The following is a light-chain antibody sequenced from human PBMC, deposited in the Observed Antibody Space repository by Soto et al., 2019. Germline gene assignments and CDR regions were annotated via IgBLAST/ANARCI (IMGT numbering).Light chain of an antibody. Sequence: EIVLTQSPGTLSLSPGERATLSCRASQSVSSNFLAWYQQKPGQAPRPLIYGASSRATGIPGRFSGSGSGTDFTLTISSLQPDDFATYYCQHYNSYSEAFGQGTKVDIK. CDR3: QHYNSYSEA. CDR1: QSVSSNF. V-gene: IGKV3-20*01. CDR2: GAS. J-gene: IGKJ1*01.